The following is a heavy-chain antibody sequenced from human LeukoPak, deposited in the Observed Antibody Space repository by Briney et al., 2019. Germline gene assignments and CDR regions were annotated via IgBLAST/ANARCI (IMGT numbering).Heavy chain of an antibody. CDR2: ISSSSSYI. D-gene: IGHD5-12*01. CDR1: GFNFSSYS. CDR3: ARDKTGYHSDY. Sequence: PGGSLRLSCAASGFNFSSYSMNWVRQAPGKGLEWVSSISSSSSYIYYADSVKGRYTISRDNAKNSLYLQMNSLRAEDTAVYYCARDKTGYHSDYWGQGTLVTVSS. J-gene: IGHJ4*02. V-gene: IGHV3-21*01.